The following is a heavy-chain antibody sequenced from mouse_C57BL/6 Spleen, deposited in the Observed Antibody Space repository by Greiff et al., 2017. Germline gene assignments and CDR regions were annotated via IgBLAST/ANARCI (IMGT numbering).Heavy chain of an antibody. CDR1: GFTFSDYY. Sequence: EVQLQESEGGLVQPGSSMKLSCTASGFTFSDYYMAWVRQVPEKGLEWVANINYDGGSTYYLDSLKSSVIISRDNAKNILYLQMSSLKSEDTAAYYCARVVSLYYFDYWGQGTTLTVSS. CDR2: INYDGGST. V-gene: IGHV5-16*01. J-gene: IGHJ2*01. CDR3: ARVVSLYYFDY.